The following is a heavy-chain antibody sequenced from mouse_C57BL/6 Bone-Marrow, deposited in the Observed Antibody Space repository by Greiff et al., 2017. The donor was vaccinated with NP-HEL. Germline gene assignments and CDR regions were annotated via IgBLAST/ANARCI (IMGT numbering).Heavy chain of an antibody. D-gene: IGHD2-1*01. CDR2: IDPENGDT. CDR1: GFNIKDDY. V-gene: IGHV14-4*01. Sequence: EVQLQQSGAELVRPGASVKLSCTASGFNIKDDYMHWVKQRPEQGLEWIGWIDPENGDTEYASKFQGKATITADTSSNTAYLPLSSLTSEDTAVYYCTSLLWSSMDYWGQGTSVTVSS. J-gene: IGHJ4*01. CDR3: TSLLWSSMDY.